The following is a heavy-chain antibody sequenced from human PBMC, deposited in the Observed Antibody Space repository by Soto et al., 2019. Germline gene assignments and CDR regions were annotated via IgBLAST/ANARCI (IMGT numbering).Heavy chain of an antibody. J-gene: IGHJ4*02. D-gene: IGHD3-10*01. CDR1: GYTFTSYG. Sequence: ASVTVSCKASGYTFTSYGIIWVRQAPGQGLEWMGWISAYNGNTNYAQKLQGRVTMTTDTSTSTAYMELRSLRSDDTAVYYCARDLGRLVPFDYWGQGTLVTVSS. CDR3: ARDLGRLVPFDY. V-gene: IGHV1-18*01. CDR2: ISAYNGNT.